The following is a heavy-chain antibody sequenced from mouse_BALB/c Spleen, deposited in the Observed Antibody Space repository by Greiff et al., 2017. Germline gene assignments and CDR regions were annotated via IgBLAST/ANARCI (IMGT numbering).Heavy chain of an antibody. V-gene: IGHV14-4*02. J-gene: IGHJ2*01. CDR2: IDPENGDT. Sequence: DVKLQESGAELVRSGASVKLSCTASGFNIKDYYMHWVKQRPEQGLEWIGWIDPENGDTEYAPKFQGKATMTADTSSNTAYLQLSSLTSEDTAVYYCNAWGPVITTVVGYWGQGTTLTVSS. CDR3: NAWGPVITTVVGY. D-gene: IGHD1-1*01. CDR1: GFNIKDYY.